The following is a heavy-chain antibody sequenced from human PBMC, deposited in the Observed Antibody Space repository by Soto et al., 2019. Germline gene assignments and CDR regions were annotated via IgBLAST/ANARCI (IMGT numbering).Heavy chain of an antibody. CDR3: ARGNGDFDH. Sequence: QVRLVQSGPEVKKPGASVRVSCKVSGYTFSSYGITWVRQAPGQGLEWMGWISVHTGNAVYAEKYQGRVTLTTDTSTTTAYMELRNLRSDDTAVFYCARGNGDFDHWGQGTLVTVSA. J-gene: IGHJ4*02. V-gene: IGHV1-18*01. CDR2: ISVHTGNA. CDR1: GYTFSSYG.